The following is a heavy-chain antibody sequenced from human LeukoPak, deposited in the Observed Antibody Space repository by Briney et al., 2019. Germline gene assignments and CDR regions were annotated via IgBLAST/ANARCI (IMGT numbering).Heavy chain of an antibody. CDR2: ISTYHGDT. J-gene: IGHJ6*03. CDR3: ARAGNWNENVYSYYYYMDV. D-gene: IGHD1-1*01. Sequence: ASVKVSCKASGYTFNNYGISWVRQAPGQGLEWMGWISTYHGDTNYAQKLQGRVTMTTDTSTSTAYMELRSLRSDDTAVYYCARAGNWNENVYSYYYYMDVWGKGTTVTVSS. V-gene: IGHV1-18*01. CDR1: GYTFNNYG.